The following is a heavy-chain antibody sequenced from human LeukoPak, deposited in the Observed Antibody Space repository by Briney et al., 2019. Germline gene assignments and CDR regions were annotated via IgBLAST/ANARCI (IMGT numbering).Heavy chain of an antibody. CDR2: IYYSGSI. V-gene: IGHV4-30-4*08. CDR1: GGSISSGDYY. Sequence: SEPLSLTCTVSGGSISSGDYYWSWIRQPPGKGLEWIGYIYYSGSIYYNPSLKSRVTISVDTSKNQFSLKLSSVTAADTAVYYCAREGIVVVIWGQGTMVTVSS. CDR3: AREGIVVVI. D-gene: IGHD2-2*01. J-gene: IGHJ3*02.